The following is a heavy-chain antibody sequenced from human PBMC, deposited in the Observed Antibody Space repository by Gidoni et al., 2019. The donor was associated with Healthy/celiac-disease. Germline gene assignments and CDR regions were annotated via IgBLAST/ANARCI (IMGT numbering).Heavy chain of an antibody. J-gene: IGHJ6*02. D-gene: IGHD3-22*01. CDR2: IYHSGST. CDR1: GGSISSSNW. V-gene: IGHV4-4*02. CDR3: ARENLWADSSGYYLYYYYGMDV. Sequence: QVQLQESGPGLVKPSGTLSLTCAVSGGSISSSNWWSWVRQPPGKGLEWIGEIYHSGSTNYNPSLKSRVTISVDKSKNQFSLKLSSVTAADTAVYYCARENLWADSSGYYLYYYYGMDVWGQGTTVTVSS.